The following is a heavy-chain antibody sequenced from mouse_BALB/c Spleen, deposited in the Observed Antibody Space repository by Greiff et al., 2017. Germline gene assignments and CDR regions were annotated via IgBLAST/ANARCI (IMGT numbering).Heavy chain of an antibody. CDR2: INPSSGYT. J-gene: IGHJ3*01. CDR1: GYTFTSYT. Sequence: VQLQQSAAELARPGASVKMSCKASGYTFTSYTMHWVKQRPGQGLEWIGYINPSSGYTEYNQKFKDKTTLTADKSSSTAYMQLSSLTSEDSAVYYCAREEASTWFAYWGQGTLVTVSA. CDR3: AREEASTWFAY. D-gene: IGHD6-1*01. V-gene: IGHV1-4*02.